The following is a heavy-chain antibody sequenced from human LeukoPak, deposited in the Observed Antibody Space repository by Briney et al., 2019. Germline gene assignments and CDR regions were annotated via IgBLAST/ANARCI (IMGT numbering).Heavy chain of an antibody. CDR1: GYTFTSYG. CDR3: ARQGPYYDFWSGYYRSYYYYMDV. J-gene: IGHJ6*03. CDR2: ISAYNGNT. V-gene: IGHV1-18*01. D-gene: IGHD3-3*01. Sequence: ASVKVSCKASGYTFTSYGISWVRQAPGQGLEWVGWISAYNGNTNYAQKLQGRVTMTTDTSTSTAYMELRSLRSDDTAVYYCARQGPYYDFWSGYYRSYYYYMDVWGKGTTVTVSS.